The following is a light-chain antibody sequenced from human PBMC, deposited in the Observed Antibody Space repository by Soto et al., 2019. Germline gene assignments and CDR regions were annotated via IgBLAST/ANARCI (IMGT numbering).Light chain of an antibody. CDR3: MQGTHWPPYT. CDR2: RVS. V-gene: IGKV2-30*01. CDR1: QSLVYTDGDTY. Sequence: DVVVTQSPLSLPVTLGRPASISCRSRQSLVYTDGDTYLNWFQQRPGQSPRRLIFRVSNRGSGVPERFSGSGSGTDFTLKISRVEAEHVWVSDCMQGTHWPPYTFGQGTKLEIK. J-gene: IGKJ2*01.